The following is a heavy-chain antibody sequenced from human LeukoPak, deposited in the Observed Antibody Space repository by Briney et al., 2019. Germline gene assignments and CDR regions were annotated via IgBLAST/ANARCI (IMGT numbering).Heavy chain of an antibody. CDR3: ARRLVATGLDY. CDR1: GYAFTSYW. CDR2: ILPGDSDT. D-gene: IGHD2-8*02. J-gene: IGHJ4*02. V-gene: IGHV5-51*01. Sequence: GASLKISCKGSGYAFTSYWIGWVRRMPGKGRAGMGIILPGDSDTRYSPSFQGQVTISADKSISTAYLQWSSLKASDTAMYYCARRLVATGLDYWGQGTLVTVSS.